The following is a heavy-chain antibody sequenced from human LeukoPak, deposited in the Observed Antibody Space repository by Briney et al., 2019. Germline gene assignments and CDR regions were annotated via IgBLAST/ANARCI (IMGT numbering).Heavy chain of an antibody. J-gene: IGHJ4*02. D-gene: IGHD1-1*01. CDR2: ISKSGDIT. CDR3: AKDASTTNNFYFSDY. Sequence: GGSLRLSCAASGFTFTNYAMTWVRQAPGKGLEWISGISKSGDITFYADSVKGRFTISRDTSKSAVYLQMNNLRAEDTAIYYCAKDASTTNNFYFSDYWGQGALATASS. V-gene: IGHV3-23*01. CDR1: GFTFTNYA.